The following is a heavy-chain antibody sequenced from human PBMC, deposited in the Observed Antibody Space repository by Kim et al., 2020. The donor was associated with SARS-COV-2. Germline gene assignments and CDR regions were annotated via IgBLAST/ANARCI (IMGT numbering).Heavy chain of an antibody. CDR3: ARDSPDYDILTGYYPSSYYGMDV. CDR2: INPSGGST. D-gene: IGHD3-9*01. Sequence: ASVKVSCKASGYTFTSYYMHWVRQAPGQGLEWMGIINPSGGSTSYAQKFQGRVTMTRDTSTSTVYMELSSLRSEDTAVYYCARDSPDYDILTGYYPSSYYGMDVWGQGTTVTVSS. J-gene: IGHJ6*02. V-gene: IGHV1-46*01. CDR1: GYTFTSYY.